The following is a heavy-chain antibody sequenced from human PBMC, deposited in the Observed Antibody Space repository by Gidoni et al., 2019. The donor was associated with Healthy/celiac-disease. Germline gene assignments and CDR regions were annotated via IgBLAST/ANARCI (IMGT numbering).Heavy chain of an antibody. Sequence: EVQLLESGGGLVQPGGSLRLSCAASAFPFSTSSWGWVRPAPGKGLEWVSAISGSGGSTYYADSVKGRFTISRDNSKNTLYLQMNSLRAEDTAVYYCAKDGNCSGGSCYLYYFDYWGQGTLVTVSS. J-gene: IGHJ4*02. V-gene: IGHV3-23*01. D-gene: IGHD2-15*01. CDR1: AFPFSTSS. CDR2: ISGSGGST. CDR3: AKDGNCSGGSCYLYYFDY.